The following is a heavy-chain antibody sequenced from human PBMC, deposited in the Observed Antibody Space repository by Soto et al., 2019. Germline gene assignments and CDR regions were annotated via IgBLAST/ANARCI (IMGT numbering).Heavy chain of an antibody. CDR2: INHSGST. V-gene: IGHV4-34*01. D-gene: IGHD6-13*01. Sequence: QVQLQQWGAGLLKPSETLSLTCAVYGGSFSGYYWSWIRQPPGKGLEWIGEINHSGSTNYNPSLKSRVTISVDTSKNQFSLKLRSVTAADTAVYYCARYVRYSRFDYWGQGTLVTVSS. J-gene: IGHJ4*02. CDR3: ARYVRYSRFDY. CDR1: GGSFSGYY.